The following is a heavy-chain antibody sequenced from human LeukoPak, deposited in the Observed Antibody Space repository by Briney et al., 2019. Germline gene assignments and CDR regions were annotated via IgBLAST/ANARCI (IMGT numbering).Heavy chain of an antibody. CDR2: IYYSGST. CDR3: ARANYYDSSGPQPGMDV. D-gene: IGHD3-22*01. J-gene: IGHJ6*02. V-gene: IGHV4-30-4*01. Sequence: SETLSLTCTVSGGSISSGDYYWRWIRQPPGKGLEWIEYIYYSGSTYYNPSLKSRVTISVDTSKNQFSLKLSSVTAADTAVYYCARANYYDSSGPQPGMDVWGQGTTVTVSS. CDR1: GGSISSGDYY.